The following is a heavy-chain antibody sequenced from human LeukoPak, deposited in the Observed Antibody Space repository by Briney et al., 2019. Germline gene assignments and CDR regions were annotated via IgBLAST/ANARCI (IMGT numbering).Heavy chain of an antibody. D-gene: IGHD3-10*01. V-gene: IGHV4-4*02. Sequence: SETLSLTCAVSSGSINSNWWSWVRQPPGKRLEWIGEIYHSGSTNYNPTLKSRVTISVDKSKNQFSLRLTSVTAADTAVYYCARGEEYNSGTVHVDYWGQGILVTVSS. CDR3: ARGEEYNSGTVHVDY. CDR2: IYHSGST. J-gene: IGHJ4*02. CDR1: SGSINSNW.